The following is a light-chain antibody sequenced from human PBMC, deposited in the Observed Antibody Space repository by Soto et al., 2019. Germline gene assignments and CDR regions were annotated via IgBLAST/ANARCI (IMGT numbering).Light chain of an antibody. Sequence: QSALTQPASVSGSPGQSITISCTGTSSDVGGYNYVSWYQQHPGKAPKFMIYDVSNRPSGVSNRFSGSKSGNTASLTISGLQGEQEADYYCSSYTTCKTRQIFFGTGTKVTVL. J-gene: IGLJ1*01. V-gene: IGLV2-14*03. CDR3: SSYTTCKTRQIF. CDR1: SSDVGGYNY. CDR2: DVS.